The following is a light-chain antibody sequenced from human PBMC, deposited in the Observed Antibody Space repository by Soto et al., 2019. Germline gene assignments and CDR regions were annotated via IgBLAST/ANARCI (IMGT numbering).Light chain of an antibody. CDR1: QSISSW. CDR2: KAS. Sequence: DIQMTQSPSTLSASVGARVTITCRASQSISSWLAWYQQKPGKAPKLLIYKASSLESGVPSRFSGSGSGTEFTLTISSLQPDDFATYYYQQYNSYPWTCGQGTKVE. J-gene: IGKJ1*01. V-gene: IGKV1-5*03. CDR3: QQYNSYPWT.